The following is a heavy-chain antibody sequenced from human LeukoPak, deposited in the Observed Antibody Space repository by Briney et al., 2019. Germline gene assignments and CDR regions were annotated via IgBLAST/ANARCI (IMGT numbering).Heavy chain of an antibody. CDR2: ISSSSNYI. CDR3: ARDSVGATNYFDY. J-gene: IGHJ4*02. D-gene: IGHD1-26*01. Sequence: GGSLRLSCAASGFTFSNYNMNWVRQAPGKGLEWVSSISSSSNYIYYADSVKGRFTISRDNAKNSLYLQVNSLRAEDTAVYYCARDSVGATNYFDYCGQGTLVTVSS. CDR1: GFTFSNYN. V-gene: IGHV3-21*01.